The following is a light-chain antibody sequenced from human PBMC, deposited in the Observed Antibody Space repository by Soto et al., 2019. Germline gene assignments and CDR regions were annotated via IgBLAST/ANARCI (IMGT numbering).Light chain of an antibody. CDR3: LSYDSSLSGYV. V-gene: IGLV1-40*01. J-gene: IGLJ1*01. CDR1: SSNIGAGYD. CDR2: GNI. Sequence: QSVLTQSPSVSGAPGQRLTFSCTGSSSNIGAGYDVHWYQQLPGAAPTLLIYGNINRPSGVPDRFSGSKSGPSASLAITGLQAEDEADYYCLSYDSSLSGYVFGTGTKLTVL.